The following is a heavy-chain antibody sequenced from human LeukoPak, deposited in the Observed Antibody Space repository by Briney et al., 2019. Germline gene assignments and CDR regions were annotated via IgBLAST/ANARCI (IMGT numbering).Heavy chain of an antibody. CDR1: GFTFDDYA. Sequence: GGSLRLSCAASGFTFDDYAMHWVRQAPGKGLEWVSGISWNSGSIGYADSVKGRLTISRDNAKNSLYLQMNSLRAEDTALYYCAKAFVEMATMIDYWGQGTLVTVSS. CDR3: AKAFVEMATMIDY. D-gene: IGHD5-24*01. J-gene: IGHJ4*02. V-gene: IGHV3-9*01. CDR2: ISWNSGSI.